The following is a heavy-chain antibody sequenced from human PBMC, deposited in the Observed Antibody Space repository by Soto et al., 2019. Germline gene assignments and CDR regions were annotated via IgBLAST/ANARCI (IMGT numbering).Heavy chain of an antibody. V-gene: IGHV3-7*01. CDR1: GFTLSTYR. Sequence: EVQLVESGGGLVQPGGSLRLSCVASGFTLSTYRMNWVRQVPGKGLEWVANIGEDGSEKNYVDSVKGRFTISRDNAKNSLYLQKNSLRAEDTDVYYCARDPKYCGGGSCYTLFDYWGQGTLVTVSS. CDR2: IGEDGSEK. D-gene: IGHD2-15*01. J-gene: IGHJ4*02. CDR3: ARDPKYCGGGSCYTLFDY.